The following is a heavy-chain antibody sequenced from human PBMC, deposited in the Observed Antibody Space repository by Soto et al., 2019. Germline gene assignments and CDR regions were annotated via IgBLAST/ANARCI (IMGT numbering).Heavy chain of an antibody. J-gene: IGHJ3*02. CDR1: GGSFSNYY. CDR3: VRGGDCSSASCYVKPARNVNDAFDI. Sequence: SETLSLTCAVYGGSFSNYYWTWIRQPPGKGLEWIGEIHHTGNTNYKPSLKSRVTISVDTSKNQFSLRLNSVTAADTALYYCVRGGDCSSASCYVKPARNVNDAFDIWGQGTMVTVS. V-gene: IGHV4-34*01. CDR2: IHHTGNT. D-gene: IGHD2-2*01.